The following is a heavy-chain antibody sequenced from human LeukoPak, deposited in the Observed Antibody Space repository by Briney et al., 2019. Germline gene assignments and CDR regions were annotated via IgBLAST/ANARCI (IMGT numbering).Heavy chain of an antibody. J-gene: IGHJ6*02. CDR3: ARFEYCSSTSCGGYYYYGVDV. CDR2: MHYSGRT. Sequence: PSETLSLTCTVSGGSISSYYWSWSRQPPGKGLEWIGDMHYSGRTNYNPSLKSRATISIDTSKNQFSLKLSSVAAADTAVYYCARFEYCSSTSCGGYYYYGVDVWGQGTTVTVSS. CDR1: GGSISSYY. V-gene: IGHV4-59*01. D-gene: IGHD2-2*01.